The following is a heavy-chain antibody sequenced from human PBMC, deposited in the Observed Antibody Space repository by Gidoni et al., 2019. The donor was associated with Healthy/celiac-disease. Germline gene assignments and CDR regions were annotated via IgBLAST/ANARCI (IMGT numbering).Heavy chain of an antibody. CDR1: GFPFSAYY. D-gene: IGHD2-8*02. Sequence: QVQLVESGGGLVKPGGSLRLSCAASGFPFSAYYMSWIRQAPGTGLEWVSYISSSSSYTNYADSVKGRFTISRDNAKNSLYLQMNSLRAEDTAVYYCAGEGKRYCTGGVCYTHYWGQGTLVTVSS. CDR2: ISSSSSYT. J-gene: IGHJ4*02. CDR3: AGEGKRYCTGGVCYTHY. V-gene: IGHV3-11*06.